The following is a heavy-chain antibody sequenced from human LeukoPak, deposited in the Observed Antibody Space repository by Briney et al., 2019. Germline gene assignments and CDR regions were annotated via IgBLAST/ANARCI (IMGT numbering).Heavy chain of an antibody. CDR2: MNPNSGNT. D-gene: IGHD3-9*01. J-gene: IGHJ6*03. CDR3: ARGEDILTGYSDYYYYYYMDV. CDR1: GYTFTSYD. Sequence: ASVKVSCKASGYTFTSYDINWVRQATGQGLEWMGWMNPNSGNTGYAQKFQGRVTITKNTSISTAYMELSSLRSEDTAVYYCARGEDILTGYSDYYYYYYMDVWGKGTTVTVSS. V-gene: IGHV1-8*01.